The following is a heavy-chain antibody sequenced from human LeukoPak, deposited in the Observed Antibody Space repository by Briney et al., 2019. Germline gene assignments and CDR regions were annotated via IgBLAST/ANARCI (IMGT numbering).Heavy chain of an antibody. Sequence: GASVKVSCKASGYTFTSYYMHWVRQAPGQGLEWMGIINPSGGSISYAQKFQGRVTMTRDTSTSTVYMELSSLRSEDTAVYYCLVVPAAMDPFWFDPWGQGTLVTVSS. CDR1: GYTFTSYY. CDR2: INPSGGSI. CDR3: LVVPAAMDPFWFDP. J-gene: IGHJ5*02. D-gene: IGHD2-2*01. V-gene: IGHV1-46*01.